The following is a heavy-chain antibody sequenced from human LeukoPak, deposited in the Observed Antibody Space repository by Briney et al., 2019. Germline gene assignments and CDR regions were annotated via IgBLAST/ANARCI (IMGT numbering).Heavy chain of an antibody. CDR3: TSRRSDSDY. Sequence: PGGSLRLSCAASGFTFSGSAMHWVRQASGKGLEWVGRIRSKANSYATAYAASVKGRFTISRDDSKNTAYLQMNSLKTEDTAVYYCTSRRSDSDYWGQRTLVTVSS. CDR1: GFTFSGSA. J-gene: IGHJ4*02. V-gene: IGHV3-73*01. CDR2: IRSKANSYAT.